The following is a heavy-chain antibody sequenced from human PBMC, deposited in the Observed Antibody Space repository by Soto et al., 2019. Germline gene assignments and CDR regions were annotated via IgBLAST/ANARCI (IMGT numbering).Heavy chain of an antibody. CDR2: ISSSSSYI. CDR3: ARVSGYDHRLNYYYYYYMDG. CDR1: GFTFSSYS. V-gene: IGHV3-21*01. J-gene: IGHJ6*03. Sequence: PGGSLRLSCAASGFTFSSYSMNWVRQAPGKGLEWVSSISSSSSYIYYADSVKGRFTISRDNAKNSLYLQMNSLRAEDTAVYYCARVSGYDHRLNYYYYYYMDGWDKRTTVTVSS. D-gene: IGHD5-12*01.